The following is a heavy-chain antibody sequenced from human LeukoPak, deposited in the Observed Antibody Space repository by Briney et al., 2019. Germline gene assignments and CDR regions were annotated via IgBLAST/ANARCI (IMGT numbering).Heavy chain of an antibody. D-gene: IGHD3-3*01. CDR2: ISGSGGST. CDR3: ARAFRRDYDFWSGYYLDYYYGMDV. CDR1: GFTFSSYA. V-gene: IGHV3-23*01. J-gene: IGHJ6*02. Sequence: GGSLRLSCAASGFTFSSYAMSWVRQAPGKGLEWVSAISGSGGSTYYADSVKGRFTISRDNSKNTLYLQMNSLRSEDTAVYYCARAFRRDYDFWSGYYLDYYYGMDVWGQGTTVTVSS.